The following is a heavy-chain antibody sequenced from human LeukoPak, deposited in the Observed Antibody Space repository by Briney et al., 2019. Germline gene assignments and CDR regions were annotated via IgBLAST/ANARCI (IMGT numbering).Heavy chain of an antibody. Sequence: PSETLSLTCIVSGGSISSSSYYWGWIRQPPGKGLEWIGSIHYSGSTYYNPSLKSRVTISVDTHKNQFSLKLSSVTAADTAVYYCARRAGSGSTKVFDIWGQGTMVTVSS. CDR1: GGSISSSSYY. CDR2: IHYSGST. J-gene: IGHJ3*02. D-gene: IGHD3-10*01. V-gene: IGHV4-39*01. CDR3: ARRAGSGSTKVFDI.